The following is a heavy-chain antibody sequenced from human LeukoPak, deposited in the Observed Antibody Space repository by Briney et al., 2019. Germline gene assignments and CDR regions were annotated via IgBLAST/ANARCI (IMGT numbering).Heavy chain of an antibody. CDR3: AKDIATGDPLYYFDY. J-gene: IGHJ4*02. Sequence: GGSLRLSCAASGFTFDDYAMHWVRQAPGKGLEWVSGISWNSGSIGYADSVKGRFTISRDNAKNSLYLQMNSLRAEDTALYYCAKDIATGDPLYYFDYWGQGTLVTVSS. CDR2: ISWNSGSI. V-gene: IGHV3-9*01. D-gene: IGHD3-10*01. CDR1: GFTFDDYA.